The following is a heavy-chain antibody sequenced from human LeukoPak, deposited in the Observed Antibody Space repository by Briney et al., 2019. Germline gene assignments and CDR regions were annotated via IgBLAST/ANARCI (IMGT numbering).Heavy chain of an antibody. CDR1: GFTFSTYA. D-gene: IGHD4-17*01. J-gene: IGHJ4*02. V-gene: IGHV3-23*01. Sequence: GGSLRLSCAASGFTFSTYAMSWVRQAPGKGLEWVSALSGSGGNTYYADSVKGRFTVSRDNSKNTLFLQMNSLRAEDTAVYFCTRVADYASFDYWGQGTLVTVSS. CDR2: LSGSGGNT. CDR3: TRVADYASFDY.